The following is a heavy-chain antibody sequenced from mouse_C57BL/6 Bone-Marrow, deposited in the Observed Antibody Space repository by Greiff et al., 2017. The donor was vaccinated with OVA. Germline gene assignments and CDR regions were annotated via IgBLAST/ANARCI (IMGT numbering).Heavy chain of an antibody. CDR3: ARPVYYDPYYFDY. CDR1: GYTFTSYP. V-gene: IGHV1-4*01. J-gene: IGHJ2*01. CDR2: INPRSGYT. D-gene: IGHD2-4*01. Sequence: QVQLKESGAELARPGASVKMSCKASGYTFTSYPMHWVKQRPGHGLAWIGYINPRSGYTKYNQKFKDKATLTADKSSSTAYMPLSSLTSEDSAVDYCARPVYYDPYYFDYWGQGTTRTVSS.